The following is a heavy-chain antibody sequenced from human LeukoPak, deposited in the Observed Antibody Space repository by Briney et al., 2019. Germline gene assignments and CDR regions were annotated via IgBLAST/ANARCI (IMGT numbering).Heavy chain of an antibody. V-gene: IGHV3-30-3*01. CDR3: ARDNYGSGSYPDY. D-gene: IGHD3-10*01. CDR2: ISYDASNK. CDR1: GFTFDNYA. J-gene: IGHJ4*02. Sequence: GGSLRLSCAASGFTFDNYAMHWVRQAPGKGLEWVAVISYDASNKYYADSVKGRFTISRDNSKNTLYLQMNSLRAEDTAVYYCARDNYGSGSYPDYWGQGILVTVSS.